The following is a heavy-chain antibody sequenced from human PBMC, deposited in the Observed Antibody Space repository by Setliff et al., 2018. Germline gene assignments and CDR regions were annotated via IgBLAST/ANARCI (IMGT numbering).Heavy chain of an antibody. J-gene: IGHJ3*02. Sequence: SVKVSCKASGVAFSSYALTWVRQAPGQGLEWMGRIIPVIDTTDYAENFQGRVTFTADESTTTVFMELNSLRSEDTAIYYCARDSRQWLEGGASGDMDIWGQGTMVTVSS. V-gene: IGHV1-69*11. D-gene: IGHD6-19*01. CDR1: GVAFSSYA. CDR3: ARDSRQWLEGGASGDMDI. CDR2: IIPVIDTT.